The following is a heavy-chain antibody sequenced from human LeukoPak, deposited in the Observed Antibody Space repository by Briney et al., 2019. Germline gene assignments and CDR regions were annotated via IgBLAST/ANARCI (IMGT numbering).Heavy chain of an antibody. J-gene: IGHJ4*02. D-gene: IGHD1-26*01. V-gene: IGHV3-64*01. Sequence: GGSLRLSCAASGFTFSSYAMHWVRQAPGKGLEYVSAISSNGGSTYYANSVKGRFTISRDNSKNTLYLQMGSLRAEDTAVYYCAAGWELHYFDYWGQGTLVTVSS. CDR2: ISSNGGST. CDR1: GFTFSSYA. CDR3: AAGWELHYFDY.